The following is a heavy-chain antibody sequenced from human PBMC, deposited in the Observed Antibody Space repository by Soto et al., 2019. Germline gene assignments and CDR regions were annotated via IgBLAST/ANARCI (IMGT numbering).Heavy chain of an antibody. V-gene: IGHV1-3*01. D-gene: IGHD6-13*01. J-gene: IGHJ5*02. Sequence: QVQLVQSGAEVKKPGSSVKVSCKASGGTFSSYAISWVRQAPGQRLEWMGWINAGNGNTKYSQKFQGRVTITRDTSASTAYMELSSLRSEDTAVYYCARCGFPCSSWYVLGWFDPWGQGTLVTVSS. CDR2: INAGNGNT. CDR1: GGTFSSYA. CDR3: ARCGFPCSSWYVLGWFDP.